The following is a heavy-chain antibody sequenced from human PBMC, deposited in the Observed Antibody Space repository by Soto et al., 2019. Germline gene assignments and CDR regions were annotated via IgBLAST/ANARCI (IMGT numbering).Heavy chain of an antibody. V-gene: IGHV4-31*03. CDR2: IYYSGST. CDR1: GGSISSGGYY. Sequence: QVQLQESGPGLVKPSQTLSLTCTVSGGSISSGGYYWSWIRQHPGKGLEWIGYIYYSGSTYSNPSLKSRGTISVDTSKNQFSLKLSSVTAADTAVYYCARSGYSYGPNPLLYWGQGTLVTVSS. D-gene: IGHD5-18*01. CDR3: ARSGYSYGPNPLLY. J-gene: IGHJ4*02.